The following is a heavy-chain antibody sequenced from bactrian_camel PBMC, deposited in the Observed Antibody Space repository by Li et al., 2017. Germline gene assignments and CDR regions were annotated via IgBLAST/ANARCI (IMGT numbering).Heavy chain of an antibody. CDR2: IDRPGIT. CDR1: GYTVSNNC. J-gene: IGHJ4*01. V-gene: IGHV3S53*01. CDR3: AVDCSGENCHRAPCDY. D-gene: IGHD1*01. Sequence: VQLVESGGGSVQAGGSLRLSCAASGYTVSNNCMGWFRQAPGKEREGVAAIDRPGITVYADSVKGRFTISKDNAKKTLDLQMNELKPEDSGMYYCAVDCSGENCHRAPCDYWGQGTQVTVS.